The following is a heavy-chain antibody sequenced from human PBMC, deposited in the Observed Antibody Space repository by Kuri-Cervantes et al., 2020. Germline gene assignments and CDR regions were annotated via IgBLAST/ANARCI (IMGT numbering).Heavy chain of an antibody. V-gene: IGHV4-61*01. CDR3: AREGGGFFIH. D-gene: IGHD3-16*01. CDR2: IYYSGST. Sequence: GSLRLSCTVSGGSVSSGSYYWSWIRQPPGKGLEWIGYIYYSGSTNYNPSLKSRVTISVDMSKNQFSLRLNSVTATDTAVYYCAREGGGFFIHWGQGTLVTVSS. J-gene: IGHJ4*02. CDR1: GGSVSSGSYY.